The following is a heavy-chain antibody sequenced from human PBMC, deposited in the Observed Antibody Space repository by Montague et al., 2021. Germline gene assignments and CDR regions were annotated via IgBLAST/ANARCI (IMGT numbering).Heavy chain of an antibody. CDR2: ITLDGSST. CDR3: ARNLASAAPGAFDI. Sequence: SLRLSCAASGFSFSSYWMHWVRQAPGKGLLWVSRITLDGSSTTFADSVKDRFTTSRDNAKATLYLQMNSLRVEGTAVYYCARNLASAAPGAFDIWGQGTMVTVSS. CDR1: GFSFSSYW. V-gene: IGHV3-74*01. D-gene: IGHD6-13*01. J-gene: IGHJ3*02.